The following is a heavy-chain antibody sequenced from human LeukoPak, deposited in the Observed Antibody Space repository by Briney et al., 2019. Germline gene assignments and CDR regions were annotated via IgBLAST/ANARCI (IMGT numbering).Heavy chain of an antibody. CDR2: IYYSGST. V-gene: IGHV4-4*02. CDR3: AKPSNYYGSATDAFDF. J-gene: IGHJ3*01. CDR1: GGSISSSNW. D-gene: IGHD3-10*01. Sequence: PSETLSLTCAVSGGSISSSNWWSWVRQPPGKGLEWIGEIYYSGSTYYNPSLKSRVTISVDTSKNHFSLKLNSVTAADTAVYYCAKPSNYYGSATDAFDFWGQGTMVTVSS.